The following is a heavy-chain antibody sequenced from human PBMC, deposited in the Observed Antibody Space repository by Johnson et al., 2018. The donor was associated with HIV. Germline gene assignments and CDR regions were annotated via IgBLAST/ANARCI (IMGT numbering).Heavy chain of an antibody. CDR3: ARDRGGRFRERDAFDI. V-gene: IGHV3-30-3*01. CDR2: ISYDGSNK. Sequence: QVQLVESGGGVVQPGRSLRLSCAASGFTFSSYAMHWVRQAPGNGLEWVAVISYDGSNKYYADSVKGRFTISRDNSKNTLYLQMNSLRAEDTAVYYCARDRGGRFRERDAFDIWGQGTMVTVSS. CDR1: GFTFSSYA. J-gene: IGHJ3*02. D-gene: IGHD3-10*01.